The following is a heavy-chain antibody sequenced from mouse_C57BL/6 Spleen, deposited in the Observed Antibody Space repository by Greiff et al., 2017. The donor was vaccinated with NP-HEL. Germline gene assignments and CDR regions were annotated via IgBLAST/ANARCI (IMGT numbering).Heavy chain of an antibody. CDR3: ARRYYGSSYDWYFDV. D-gene: IGHD1-1*01. J-gene: IGHJ1*03. CDR1: GYTFTSYW. V-gene: IGHV1-50*01. CDR2: IDPSDSYT. Sequence: VQLQQPGAELVKPGASVKLSCKASGYTFTSYWMQWVKQRPGQGLEWIGEIDPSDSYTNYNQKFKGKATLTVDTSSSTAYMQLSSLTSEDSAGYYCARRYYGSSYDWYFDVWGTGTTVTVSS.